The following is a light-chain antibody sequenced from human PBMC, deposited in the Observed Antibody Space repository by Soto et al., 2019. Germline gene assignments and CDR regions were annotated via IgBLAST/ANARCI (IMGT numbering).Light chain of an antibody. V-gene: IGLV1-40*01. J-gene: IGLJ2*01. Sequence: QTVVTQPPSVSGAPGLRVTISCTGSSSNIGAGYDLHWYQQLPGTAPKLLIYGNTNRPSGVPDRFSGSKSGTSASLAITGLQAEDEADYYCQSYDSSLSGVVFGGGTKLTVL. CDR2: GNT. CDR3: QSYDSSLSGVV. CDR1: SSNIGAGYD.